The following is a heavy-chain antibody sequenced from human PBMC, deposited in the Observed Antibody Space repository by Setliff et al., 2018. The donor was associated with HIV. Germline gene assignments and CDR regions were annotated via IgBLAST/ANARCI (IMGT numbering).Heavy chain of an antibody. V-gene: IGHV3-23*01. CDR2: ISGNAANT. CDR3: AKRDYSSSHDHYPLFDF. J-gene: IGHJ4*02. CDR1: GFVFSNYA. Sequence: PGGSLRLSCAASGFVFSNYAMSWVRQAPGKGLEWVSGISGNAANTYYGDSVKGRFTISRDNSKNTVYLQMNSLRADDTAVYYCAKRDYSSSHDHYPLFDFWGQGTLVTVPQ. D-gene: IGHD3-10*01.